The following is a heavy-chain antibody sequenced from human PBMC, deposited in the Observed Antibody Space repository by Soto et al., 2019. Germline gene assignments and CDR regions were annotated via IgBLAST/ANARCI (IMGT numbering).Heavy chain of an antibody. D-gene: IGHD3-3*01. Sequence: VESGGDLVQPGGSLKLSCAASGFTFSSYAMNWVRQAPGKGLEWVSSINGNGRKTSYADSVRGRFTISRDNSKKTLFLHVNSLRAEDTAVYYCVKDLNFDFWTGYRYYAMEIWGQGTTVTVS. CDR2: INGNGRKT. J-gene: IGHJ6*02. CDR3: VKDLNFDFWTGYRYYAMEI. CDR1: GFTFSSYA. V-gene: IGHV3-23*04.